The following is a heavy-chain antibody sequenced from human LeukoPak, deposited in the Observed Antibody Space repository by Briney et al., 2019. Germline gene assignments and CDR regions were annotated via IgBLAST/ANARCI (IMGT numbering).Heavy chain of an antibody. Sequence: GGSLRLSCAASGFTFSSYWMTWIRQAPGKGLEWVANIKQDGSEKYYVDSVKGLSTISRDNAKNSLYLQMNSLRAEDAAVYYCARDTGGGYSCYDCWGQGTLVTVPS. CDR2: IKQDGSEK. CDR1: GFTFSSYW. CDR3: ARDTGGGYSCYDC. D-gene: IGHD5-18*01. V-gene: IGHV3-7*01. J-gene: IGHJ4*02.